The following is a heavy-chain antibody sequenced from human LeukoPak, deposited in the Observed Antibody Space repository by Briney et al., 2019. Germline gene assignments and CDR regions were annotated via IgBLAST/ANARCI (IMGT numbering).Heavy chain of an antibody. J-gene: IGHJ4*02. Sequence: GGSLRLSCAASGFTFSSYAMNWVRQAPGKGLEWVSSISSSSSYIYYADSVKGRFTISRDSAKNSLYLQMNSLRAEDTAVYYCAREGGSIYFDYWGQGTLVTVSS. CDR2: ISSSSSYI. CDR1: GFTFSSYA. D-gene: IGHD1-26*01. V-gene: IGHV3-21*01. CDR3: AREGGSIYFDY.